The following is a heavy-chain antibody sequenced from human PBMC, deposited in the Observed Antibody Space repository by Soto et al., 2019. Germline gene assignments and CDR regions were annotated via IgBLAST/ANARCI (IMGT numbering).Heavy chain of an antibody. J-gene: IGHJ4*02. D-gene: IGHD1-1*01. CDR1: GFTFSRYA. V-gene: IGHV3-23*01. CDR3: ARGWTFDL. CDR2: INGGGDST. Sequence: GGSLRLSCAASGFTFSRYAMSWVRQAPGKGLEWVSGINGGGDSTYFADSVRGRFTISRDNSKNTLFLQMTGLRAEDTAVYYCARGWTFDLWGQGTLVTVSS.